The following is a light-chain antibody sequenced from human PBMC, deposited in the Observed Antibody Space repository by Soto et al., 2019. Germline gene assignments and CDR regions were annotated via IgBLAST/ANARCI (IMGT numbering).Light chain of an antibody. V-gene: IGLV7-43*01. CDR3: LLYYPGTQVVV. Sequence: QAVVTQESSLTVSPGGTVTLTCASSTGAVTDAYYPNWFQQKPGQPPRALIFSTRSRHSWTPARFSGSLLGGKAALTLSGVQPEDEAVYYCLLYYPGTQVVVFGGGTKLTVL. J-gene: IGLJ2*01. CDR2: STR. CDR1: TGAVTDAYY.